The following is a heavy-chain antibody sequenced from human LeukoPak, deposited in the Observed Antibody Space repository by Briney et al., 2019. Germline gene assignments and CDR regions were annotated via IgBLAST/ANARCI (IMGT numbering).Heavy chain of an antibody. Sequence: QPGRSLRLSCAASGFTFSSYAMHWVRQAPGKGLEWVAVISYDGSNKYYADSVKGRFTISRDNSKNTLYLQMNSLRAEDTAVYYCARDKSGYVDYWGQGTLVTVSS. D-gene: IGHD3-10*01. J-gene: IGHJ4*02. CDR1: GFTFSSYA. CDR2: ISYDGSNK. CDR3: ARDKSGYVDY. V-gene: IGHV3-30*14.